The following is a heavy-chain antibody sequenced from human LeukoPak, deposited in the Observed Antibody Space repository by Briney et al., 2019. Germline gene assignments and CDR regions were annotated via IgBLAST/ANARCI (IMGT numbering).Heavy chain of an antibody. J-gene: IGHJ4*02. CDR1: GGSIRGYY. V-gene: IGHV4-59*01. CDR2: IYYSGST. CDR3: ARGPGGYSYGYYFDY. Sequence: SETLSLTCTVSGGSIRGYYWSWIRQPPGKGLEWIGYIYYSGSTNYNPSLKSRVTISVDTSKNHFSLKLSSVTAADTAVYYCARGPGGYSYGYYFDYWGQGTLVTVSS. D-gene: IGHD5-18*01.